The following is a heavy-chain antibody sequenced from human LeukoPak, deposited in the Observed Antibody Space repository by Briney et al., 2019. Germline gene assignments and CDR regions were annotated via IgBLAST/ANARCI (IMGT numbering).Heavy chain of an antibody. D-gene: IGHD2/OR15-2a*01. V-gene: IGHV1-2*02. Sequence: GASVKLSCKASGYTFTGYYMHWVGHSPGQRLEWMGLINPNSGGRNYAKKFQGRVTMTRDTSISTAYMELRRLRSDDTAVYYCAREVLVRRNWFDPWGQGTLVTVSS. CDR1: GYTFTGYY. J-gene: IGHJ5*02. CDR2: INPNSGGR. CDR3: AREVLVRRNWFDP.